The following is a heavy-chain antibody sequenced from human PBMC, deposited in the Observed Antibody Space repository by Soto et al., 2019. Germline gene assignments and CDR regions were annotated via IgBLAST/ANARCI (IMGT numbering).Heavy chain of an antibody. V-gene: IGHV4-59*12. Sequence: SETLSLTCAVSGGSISPYYWAWIRRPPGKGLEWLGYIYFGGTTTYNPSLKSRLTMSLDTSKNQFSLKLTSVAAADTGVYYCARYSAASGTYYFDYWGQGTLVTVSS. CDR1: GGSISPYY. CDR3: ARYSAASGTYYFDY. D-gene: IGHD6-13*01. J-gene: IGHJ4*01. CDR2: IYFGGTT.